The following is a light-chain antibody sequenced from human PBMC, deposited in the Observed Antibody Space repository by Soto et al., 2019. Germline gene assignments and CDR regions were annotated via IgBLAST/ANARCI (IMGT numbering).Light chain of an antibody. CDR1: QSFRGL. CDR3: QQRSNWPT. V-gene: IGKV3-11*01. CDR2: DAS. Sequence: EVVLTQSPVTLSLSPWERATLSCRASQSFRGLLAWYQQKPGQAPRLLIYDASNRATGIPARFSGSGSGKDFTLTISSLEPEDFAVYYCQQRSNWPTFGQGTRLEIK. J-gene: IGKJ5*01.